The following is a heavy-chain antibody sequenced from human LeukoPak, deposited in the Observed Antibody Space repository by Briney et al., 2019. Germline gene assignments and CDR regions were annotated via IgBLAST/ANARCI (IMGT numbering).Heavy chain of an antibody. CDR3: ARVESSSWEEDFDY. D-gene: IGHD6-13*01. Sequence: TGGSLRLSCAASGFTFSSYEMNWVRQAPGKGLEWVSYISSSGSTIYYADSVKGRFTISRDNAKNSLYLQMNSLRAEDTAVYYCARVESSSWEEDFDYWGQGTLVTVSS. V-gene: IGHV3-48*03. J-gene: IGHJ4*02. CDR2: ISSSGSTI. CDR1: GFTFSSYE.